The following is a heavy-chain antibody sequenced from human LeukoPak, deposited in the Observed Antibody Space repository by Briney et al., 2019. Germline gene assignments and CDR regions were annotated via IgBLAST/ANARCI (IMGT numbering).Heavy chain of an antibody. CDR3: ARGSEGYSYGYIIDY. Sequence: SETLSLTCTVSGGSIGGYYGSWIRQPPGKGLEWIGYIHHSGSTNYNPSLKSRVTISVDTSKNQFSLKLSSVTAADTAVYYCARGSEGYSYGYIIDYWGQRTPVTVSS. J-gene: IGHJ4*01. CDR1: GGSIGGYY. D-gene: IGHD5-18*01. CDR2: IHHSGST. V-gene: IGHV4-59*08.